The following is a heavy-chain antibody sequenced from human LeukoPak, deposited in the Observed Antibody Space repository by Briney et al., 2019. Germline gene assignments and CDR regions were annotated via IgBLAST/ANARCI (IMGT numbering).Heavy chain of an antibody. D-gene: IGHD2-8*02. J-gene: IGHJ4*02. CDR1: GFTFSSYG. Sequence: GGSLRLSCATSGFTFSSYGMHWVRQVPGKGLEWVTVISHDAKSTYHVDSVKGRFTISRDNSKNTLYLQMNSLRAEDAAVYYCAKAPLGRCTGAICYSFDYWGQGTLVTVSS. CDR3: AKAPLGRCTGAICYSFDY. CDR2: ISHDAKST. V-gene: IGHV3-30*18.